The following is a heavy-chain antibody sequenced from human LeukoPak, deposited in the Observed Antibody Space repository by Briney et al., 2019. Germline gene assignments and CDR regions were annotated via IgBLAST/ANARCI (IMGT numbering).Heavy chain of an antibody. D-gene: IGHD3-22*01. V-gene: IGHV3-11*01. CDR2: ISSSGSTI. Sequence: GGSLRLSCAASRFTISDYYMTWIRQAPGKGLEWVSYISSSGSTIYYADSVKGRFTISRDNAKNSLYLQMNSLRAEDTAVYYCARTGPGQGVTMIYYGMDVWGQGTTVTVSS. CDR3: ARTGPGQGVTMIYYGMDV. J-gene: IGHJ6*02. CDR1: RFTISDYY.